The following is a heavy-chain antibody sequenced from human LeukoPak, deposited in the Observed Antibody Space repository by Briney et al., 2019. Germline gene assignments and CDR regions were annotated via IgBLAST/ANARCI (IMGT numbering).Heavy chain of an antibody. CDR3: AKVSSSWYERIWFDP. CDR1: GFTFSSYA. J-gene: IGHJ5*02. V-gene: IGHV3-23*01. CDR2: ISGSGGST. D-gene: IGHD6-13*01. Sequence: GGSLRLSCAASGFTFSSYAMSWVRQAPGKRLEWVSAISGSGGSTYYADSVKGRFTISRDNSKNTLYLQMNSLRAEDTAVYYCAKVSSSWYERIWFDPWGQGTLVTVSS.